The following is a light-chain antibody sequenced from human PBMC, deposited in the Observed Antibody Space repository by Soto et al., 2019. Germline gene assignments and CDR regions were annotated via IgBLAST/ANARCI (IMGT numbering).Light chain of an antibody. Sequence: DIQMTQSPSTLSASVGDRVTITCLAIQSISSWLAWYQQKPGKAPKVLLYKASSLESGVPSRFSGSGSGTEFTLTISSLQPDDFATYYCQQYTSYPTFGQGTRLEIK. J-gene: IGKJ5*01. CDR1: QSISSW. V-gene: IGKV1-5*03. CDR3: QQYTSYPT. CDR2: KAS.